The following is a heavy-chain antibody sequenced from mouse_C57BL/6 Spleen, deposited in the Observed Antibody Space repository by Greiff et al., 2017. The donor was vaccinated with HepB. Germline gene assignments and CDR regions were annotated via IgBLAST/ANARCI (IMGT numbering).Heavy chain of an antibody. J-gene: IGHJ3*01. CDR2: IYPGDGDT. CDR1: GYAFSSYW. D-gene: IGHD1-1*02. CDR3: ARDGGNYLAWFAY. Sequence: VQLVESGAELVKPGASVKISCKASGYAFSSYWMNWVKQRPGKGLEWIGQIYPGDGDTNYNGKFKGKATLTADKSSSTAYMQLSSLTSEDSAVYFCARDGGNYLAWFAYWGQGTLVTVSA. V-gene: IGHV1-80*01.